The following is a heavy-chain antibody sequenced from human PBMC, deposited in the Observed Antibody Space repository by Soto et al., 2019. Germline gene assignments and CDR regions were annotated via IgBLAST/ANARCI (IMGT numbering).Heavy chain of an antibody. CDR2: ISGSGGST. CDR3: AKEFGFGELLYVVY. Sequence: VRPAHGQGLELCSAISGSGGSTYYADSVKGRFTISRDNSKNTRYLQRKSLRAEDTAVYYCAKEFGFGELLYVVYWGQGTLVTVSA. D-gene: IGHD3-10*01. V-gene: IGHV3-23*01. J-gene: IGHJ4*02.